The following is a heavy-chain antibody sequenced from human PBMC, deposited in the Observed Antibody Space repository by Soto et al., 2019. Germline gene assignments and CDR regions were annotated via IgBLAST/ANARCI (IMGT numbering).Heavy chain of an antibody. Sequence: EVQLVESGGGLIQPGGSLRLSCAVSGFTVSNNYMSWVRQAPGKGLEGVSVIYSGGYTAYGDSVKGRFTISRDNSKHPLYPQRNSRGAADAPVFYCGTPPGGGGYWGQGTLVTVSS. V-gene: IGHV3-53*01. CDR1: GFTVSNNY. CDR2: IYSGGYT. J-gene: IGHJ4*02. CDR3: GTPPGGGGY. D-gene: IGHD2-15*01.